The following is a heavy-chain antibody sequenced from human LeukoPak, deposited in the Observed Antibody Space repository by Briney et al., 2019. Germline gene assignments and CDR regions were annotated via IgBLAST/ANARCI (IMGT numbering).Heavy chain of an antibody. V-gene: IGHV3-7*02. CDR3: ATYYYDSGGFHFHH. J-gene: IGHJ1*01. CDR1: GITLSTYW. Sequence: GGSLRLSCAASGITLSTYWMSWVRQAPGKGLEWVANIKQDGSEKNYVDSVKGRFTISRDNARNSLYLQMDSLRAEDTALYYCATYYYDSGGFHFHHWGQGTLVTVSS. CDR2: IKQDGSEK. D-gene: IGHD3-22*01.